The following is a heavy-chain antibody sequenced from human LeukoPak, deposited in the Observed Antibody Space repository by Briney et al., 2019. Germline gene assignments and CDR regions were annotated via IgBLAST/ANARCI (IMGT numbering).Heavy chain of an antibody. CDR3: ARESYCSNGVCYQTYYFDY. J-gene: IGHJ4*02. CDR2: IYSGGST. D-gene: IGHD2-8*01. CDR1: GFTVSSNY. Sequence: GGSLRLSCAASGFTVSSNYMSWVRQAPGKGLEWVSVIYSGGSTYYADSVKGRFTISRDNSKNTLYLQMNSLRAEDTAVYYCARESYCSNGVCYQTYYFDYWGQGTLVTVSS. V-gene: IGHV3-66*01.